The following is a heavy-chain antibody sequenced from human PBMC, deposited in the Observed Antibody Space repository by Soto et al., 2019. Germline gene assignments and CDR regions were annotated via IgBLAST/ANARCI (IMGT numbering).Heavy chain of an antibody. CDR1: GDSVSSNRAA. D-gene: IGHD2-15*01. Sequence: SQTPSLTCGISGDSVSSNRAAWNWIRQSPSRGLEWLGRTYYRAKWYNDYAASVKSRISINPDTSKNQFSLRLNSVTPEDTAVYYCARGNCSGDNCYSDYWGQGTLVTVSS. V-gene: IGHV6-1*01. CDR3: ARGNCSGDNCYSDY. CDR2: TYYRAKWYN. J-gene: IGHJ4*02.